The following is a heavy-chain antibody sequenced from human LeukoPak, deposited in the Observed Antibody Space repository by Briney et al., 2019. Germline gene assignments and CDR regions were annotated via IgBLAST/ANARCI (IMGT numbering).Heavy chain of an antibody. V-gene: IGHV1-2*02. CDR2: INPNSGGT. CDR3: ARGLTDEHQLILHWLDP. J-gene: IGHJ5*02. D-gene: IGHD2-2*01. CDR1: GYTFTGYY. Sequence: ASVKVSCKAPGYTFTGYYMHWVRQAPGQGLEWMGWINPNSGGTNYAQKFQGRVTMTRDTSISTAYMELSRLISDDTAVYYCARGLTDEHQLILHWLDPWGQGTLVTVSS.